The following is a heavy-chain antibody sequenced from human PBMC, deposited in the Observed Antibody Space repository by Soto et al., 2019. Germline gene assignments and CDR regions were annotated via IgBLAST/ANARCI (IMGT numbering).Heavy chain of an antibody. J-gene: IGHJ4*02. CDR2: INAGNGNT. CDR1: GYTFTSYA. D-gene: IGHD5-18*01. V-gene: IGHV1-3*01. CDR3: GRDLYSYGPSFDY. Sequence: ASVKGSCKASGYTFTSYAMHWVRQAPGQRLEWMGWINAGNGNTKYSQKFQGRVTITRDTSASTAYMELSSLRSEDTAVYYCGRDLYSYGPSFDYWGQGTLVTVSS.